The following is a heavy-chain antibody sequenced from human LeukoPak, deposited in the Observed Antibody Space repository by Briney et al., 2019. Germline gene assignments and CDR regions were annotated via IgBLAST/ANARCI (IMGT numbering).Heavy chain of an antibody. CDR3: ARGGFSSGRRTDF. Sequence: PSETLSLTCAEHGGSFSGYYWSWIRQPPGKGLEWIGQINHSGRTNYNPSLESRLTISLDTSNNHLSLNLRSVAAADTAVYCCARGGFSSGRRTDFWGQGTLVTVSS. V-gene: IGHV4-34*01. CDR1: GGSFSGYY. J-gene: IGHJ4*02. D-gene: IGHD6-19*01. CDR2: INHSGRT.